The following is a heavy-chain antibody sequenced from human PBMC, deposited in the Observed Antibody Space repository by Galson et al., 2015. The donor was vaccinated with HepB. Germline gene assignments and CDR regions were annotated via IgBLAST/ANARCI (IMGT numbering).Heavy chain of an antibody. J-gene: IGHJ4*02. CDR3: AGGIRGVIHDY. Sequence: SLRLSCAASGLTVSSNYMSWVRQAPGKGLEWVSVIYSGGSTYYADSVKGRFTISRHNSKNTLYLQMNSLRAEDTAVYYCAGGIRGVIHDYWGQGTLVTVSS. D-gene: IGHD3-10*01. CDR2: IYSGGST. CDR1: GLTVSSNY. V-gene: IGHV3-53*04.